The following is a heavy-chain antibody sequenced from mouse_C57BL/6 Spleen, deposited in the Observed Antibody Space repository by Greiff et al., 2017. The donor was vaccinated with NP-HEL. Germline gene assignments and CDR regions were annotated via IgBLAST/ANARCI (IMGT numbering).Heavy chain of an antibody. V-gene: IGHV1-52*01. CDR3: ARGRTTVVATGDAMDY. CDR2: IDPSDSET. J-gene: IGHJ4*01. D-gene: IGHD1-1*01. CDR1: GYTFTSYW. Sequence: QVQLQQSGAELVRPGSSVKLSCKASGYTFTSYWMHWVKQRPIQGLEWIGNIDPSDSETHYNQKFKDKATLTVDKSSSTAYMQLSSLTSEDSAVYYCARGRTTVVATGDAMDYWGQGTSVTVSS.